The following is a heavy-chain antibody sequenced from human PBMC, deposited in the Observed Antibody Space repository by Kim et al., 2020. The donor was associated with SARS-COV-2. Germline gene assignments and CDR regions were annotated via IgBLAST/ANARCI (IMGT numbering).Heavy chain of an antibody. J-gene: IGHJ4*02. Sequence: AASGNGRFTISRDNSKTTLYLQMNSLRAEDTAVYYCAKARGVVVPAATDYWGQGTLVTVSS. D-gene: IGHD2-2*01. CDR3: AKARGVVVPAATDY. V-gene: IGHV3-23*01.